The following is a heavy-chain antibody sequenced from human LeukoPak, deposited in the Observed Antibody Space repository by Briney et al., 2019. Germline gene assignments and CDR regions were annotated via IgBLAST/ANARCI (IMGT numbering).Heavy chain of an antibody. CDR1: GYTFSSYE. J-gene: IGHJ4*02. CDR2: ISSSGSTI. Sequence: GGSLRLSCAVSGYTFSSYEMNWVRQAPGKGLEWVSYISSSGSTIYYADSVKGRFTISRDNAKNSLYLQMNSLRAEDTAVYYCARDHYDILTGYFTSTYFDYWGQGTLVTVSS. V-gene: IGHV3-48*03. CDR3: ARDHYDILTGYFTSTYFDY. D-gene: IGHD3-9*01.